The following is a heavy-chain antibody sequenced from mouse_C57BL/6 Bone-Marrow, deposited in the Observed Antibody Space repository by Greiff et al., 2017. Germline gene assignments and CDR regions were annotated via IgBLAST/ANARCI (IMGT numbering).Heavy chain of an antibody. D-gene: IGHD2-4*01. CDR1: GFTFSDYY. CDR3: ARGDYDYYYYAMDY. Sequence: EVHLVESGGGLVQPGGSLKLSCAASGFTFSDYYMHWVRQTPEKRLEWVAYISNGGGSTYYPDTVKGRFTISRDNDKNTPYLQMSRLKSEDTAMYYCARGDYDYYYYAMDYWGQGTSVTVSS. J-gene: IGHJ4*01. V-gene: IGHV5-12*01. CDR2: ISNGGGST.